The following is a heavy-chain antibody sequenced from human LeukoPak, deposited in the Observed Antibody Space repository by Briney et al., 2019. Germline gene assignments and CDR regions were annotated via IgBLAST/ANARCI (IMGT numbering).Heavy chain of an antibody. D-gene: IGHD6-13*01. V-gene: IGHV3-7*03. J-gene: IGHJ6*02. CDR2: IKQDGSEK. CDR1: GFTFSSYW. Sequence: GGSLRLSCAASGFTFSSYWMSWVRQAPGKGLEWVANIKQDGSEKYYVDSVKGRFTISRDNAKNSLYLQMNSLRAEDTAVYYCARVGGGSSSWYLDYYYGMDVWGQGTTVTVSS. CDR3: ARVGGGSSSWYLDYYYGMDV.